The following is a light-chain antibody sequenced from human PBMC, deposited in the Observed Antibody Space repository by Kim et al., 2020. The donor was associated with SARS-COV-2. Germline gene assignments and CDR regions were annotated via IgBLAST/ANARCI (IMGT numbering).Light chain of an antibody. V-gene: IGLV3-1*01. J-gene: IGLJ2*01. CDR2: QDS. Sequence: SYELTQPPSVSVSPGQTASITCSGDKLGDKYACWYQQKPGQSPVLVIYQDSKRPSGIPERFSGSNSGNTATLTISGTQAMDEADYYCQAWDSSLSVVIGG. CDR3: QAWDSSLSVV. CDR1: KLGDKY.